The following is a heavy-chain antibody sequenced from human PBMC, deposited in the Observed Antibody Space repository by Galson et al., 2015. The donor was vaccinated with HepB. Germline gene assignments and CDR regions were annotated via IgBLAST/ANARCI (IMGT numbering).Heavy chain of an antibody. V-gene: IGHV1-69*04. D-gene: IGHD3-10*01. CDR3: ARVGTMVRGVIIKRYYYYGMDV. J-gene: IGHJ6*02. Sequence: SVKVSCKASGGTFSSYAISWVRQAPGQGLEWMGRIIPILGIANYAQKFQGRVTITADKSTSTAYMELSSLRSEDTAVYYCARVGTMVRGVIIKRYYYYGMDVWGQGTTVTVSS. CDR2: IIPILGIA. CDR1: GGTFSSYA.